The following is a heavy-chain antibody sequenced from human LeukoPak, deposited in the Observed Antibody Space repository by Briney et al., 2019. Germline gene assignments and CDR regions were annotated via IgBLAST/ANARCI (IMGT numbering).Heavy chain of an antibody. CDR3: ARLGYCSSTSCST. D-gene: IGHD2-2*01. Sequence: GGSLRLSCAASGFTFSSYSMNWVRQAPGKGLEWVSYISSSSSTIYYADSVKGRFTISRDNSKNTLYLQMNSLRAEDTAVYYCARLGYCSSTSCSTWGQGTLVTVSS. CDR1: GFTFSSYS. V-gene: IGHV3-48*01. CDR2: ISSSSSTI. J-gene: IGHJ5*02.